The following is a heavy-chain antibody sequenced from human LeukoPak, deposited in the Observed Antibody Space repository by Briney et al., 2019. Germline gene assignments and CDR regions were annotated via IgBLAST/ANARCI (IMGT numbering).Heavy chain of an antibody. Sequence: SETLSLTCSVSSGSISDYYWSWIRQPTGKGLEWIAYIDYNGNADYNPSLKSRVTISVDSSKNQFSLKLSSVTAADTALYYCARGGHYHGSGRPFDPWGQGTLVTVSS. CDR2: IDYNGNA. V-gene: IGHV4-59*08. CDR1: SGSISDYY. J-gene: IGHJ5*02. CDR3: ARGGHYHGSGRPFDP. D-gene: IGHD3-10*01.